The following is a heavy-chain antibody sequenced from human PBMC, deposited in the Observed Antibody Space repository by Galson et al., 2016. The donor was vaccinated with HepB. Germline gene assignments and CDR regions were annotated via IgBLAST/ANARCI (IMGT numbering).Heavy chain of an antibody. Sequence: SVKVSCKASGYSFTTYGVSWVRQAPGQGLEWMGWISTHKGATIYAQKFQGRITMTTDTFTSAAYMALRSLMSDDTAVYFCARDRGDYFDYGPWFDSWGQGTLVTVSS. CDR2: ISTHKGAT. V-gene: IGHV1-18*04. CDR3: ARDRGDYFDYGPWFDS. D-gene: IGHD4-17*01. CDR1: GYSFTTYG. J-gene: IGHJ5*01.